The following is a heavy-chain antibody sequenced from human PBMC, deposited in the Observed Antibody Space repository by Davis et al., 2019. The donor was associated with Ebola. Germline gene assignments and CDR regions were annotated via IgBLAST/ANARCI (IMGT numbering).Heavy chain of an antibody. CDR2: IYYSGST. CDR1: GGSISSSSYY. CDR3: ARGLDYGDGAFDY. V-gene: IGHV4-39*07. Sequence: GSLRLSCTVSGGSISSSSYYWGWIRQPPGKGLEWIGSIYYSGSTYYNPSLKSRVTISVDTSKNQFSLKLSSVTAADTAVYYCARGLDYGDGAFDYWGQGTLVTVSS. D-gene: IGHD4-17*01. J-gene: IGHJ4*02.